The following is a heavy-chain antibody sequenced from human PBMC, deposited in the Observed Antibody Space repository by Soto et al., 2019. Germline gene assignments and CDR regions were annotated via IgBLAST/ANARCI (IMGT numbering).Heavy chain of an antibody. CDR3: TTDRPLYGDYRLGAFDI. D-gene: IGHD4-17*01. V-gene: IGHV3-15*01. Sequence: PWGSLRLSCAASGFTFSNAWMSWVRQAPGKGLEWFGRIKSKTDGGTTDYAAPVKGRFTISRDDSKNTLYLQMNSLKTEDTAVYYCTTDRPLYGDYRLGAFDIWGQGTMVTVS. CDR1: GFTFSNAW. CDR2: IKSKTDGGTT. J-gene: IGHJ3*02.